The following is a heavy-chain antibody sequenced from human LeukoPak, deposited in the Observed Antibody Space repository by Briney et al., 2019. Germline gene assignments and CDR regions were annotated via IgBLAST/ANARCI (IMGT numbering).Heavy chain of an antibody. V-gene: IGHV3-23*01. Sequence: PGGSLRLSCAASGFTFKNYAMSWVRQAPGKGLEWVSGINSGGHPYYADSVKGRFTISRDNSKNTVSQQMNSLRAEDTAVYYCAKDDSMTLDHFDYWGRGALVTVSS. D-gene: IGHD4-11*01. CDR1: GFTFKNYA. J-gene: IGHJ4*02. CDR3: AKDDSMTLDHFDY. CDR2: INSGGHP.